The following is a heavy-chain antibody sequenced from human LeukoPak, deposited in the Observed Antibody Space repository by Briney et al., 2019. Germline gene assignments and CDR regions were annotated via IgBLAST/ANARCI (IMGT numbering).Heavy chain of an antibody. V-gene: IGHV4-59*08. J-gene: IGHJ6*02. CDR2: IYYSGST. CDR3: ARLKGGLDV. Sequence: SETLSLTCTVSGGSISSYYWSWIRQPPGKGLEWIGYIYYSGSTNYNPSLKSRVTISVDTSKNQFSLKLSSETAADTAVYYCARLKGGLDVWGQGTTVTVSS. CDR1: GGSISSYY.